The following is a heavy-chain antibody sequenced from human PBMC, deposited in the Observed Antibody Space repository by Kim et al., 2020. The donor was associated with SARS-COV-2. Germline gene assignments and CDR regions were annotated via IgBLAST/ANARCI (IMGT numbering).Heavy chain of an antibody. CDR2: IIYSGTP. V-gene: IGHV4-39*01. D-gene: IGHD6-19*01. Sequence: SETLSLTCSVSGASISSSNYYWDWIRQPPGRGLEWFGNIIYSGTPYPNPSLKSRVTLSVDPSKNKVSMRWPSVPAADTAVYYCARHLDPDGISVADTPFYAFDIWGQGTMVTVSS. J-gene: IGHJ3*02. CDR1: GASISSSNYY. CDR3: ARHLDPDGISVADTPFYAFDI.